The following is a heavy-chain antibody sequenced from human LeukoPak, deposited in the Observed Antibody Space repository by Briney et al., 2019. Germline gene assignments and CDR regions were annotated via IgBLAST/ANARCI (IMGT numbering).Heavy chain of an antibody. CDR3: ARDSSSTLNWFDP. J-gene: IGHJ5*02. Sequence: GGSLRLSCAASGFTFSDYYMSWIRQAPGKGLEWVPYISSSGSTIYYADSVKGRFTISRDNAKNSLYLQMNSLRAEDTAVYYCARDSSSTLNWFDPWGRGTLVTVSS. V-gene: IGHV3-11*01. D-gene: IGHD2-2*01. CDR1: GFTFSDYY. CDR2: ISSSGSTI.